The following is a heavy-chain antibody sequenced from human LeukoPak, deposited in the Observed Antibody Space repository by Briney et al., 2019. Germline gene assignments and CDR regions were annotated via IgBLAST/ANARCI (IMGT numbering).Heavy chain of an antibody. V-gene: IGHV4-34*01. CDR2: INHSGST. CDR3: ARVFGGGIDY. CDR1: GGSFSGYY. J-gene: IGHJ4*02. Sequence: SETLSLTCAVYGGSFSGYYWSWIRQPPGKGLEWIGEINHSGSTNYNPSFKSRVTISVDTSKNQFSLKLSSVTAADTAVYYCARVFGGGIDYWGQGTLVTVSS. D-gene: IGHD3-16*01.